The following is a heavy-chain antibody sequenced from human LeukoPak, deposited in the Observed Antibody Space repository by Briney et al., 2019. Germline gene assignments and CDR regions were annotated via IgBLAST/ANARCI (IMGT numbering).Heavy chain of an antibody. Sequence: SETLSLTCAVYGGSFSGYYWGWIRQPPGKGLEWIGEINHSGSTNYNPSLKSRVTISVDTSKNQFSLKLSSVTAADTAVYYCARRGYYYGSGSVYMDVWGKGTTVTISS. V-gene: IGHV4-34*01. CDR3: ARRGYYYGSGSVYMDV. CDR1: GGSFSGYY. D-gene: IGHD3-10*01. J-gene: IGHJ6*03. CDR2: INHSGST.